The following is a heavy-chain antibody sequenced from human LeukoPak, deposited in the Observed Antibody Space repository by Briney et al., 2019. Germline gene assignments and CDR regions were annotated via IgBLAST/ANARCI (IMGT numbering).Heavy chain of an antibody. J-gene: IGHJ4*02. CDR1: GYTLTELS. CDR3: ATGDWNEGYFDY. CDR2: FDPEDGET. D-gene: IGHD1-1*01. Sequence: ASVKVSFKVSGYTLTELSMHWVRQAPGKGLEWMGGFDPEDGETIYAQKFQGRVTMTEDTSTDTAYMELSSLRSEDTAVYYCATGDWNEGYFDYWGQGTLVTVSS. V-gene: IGHV1-24*01.